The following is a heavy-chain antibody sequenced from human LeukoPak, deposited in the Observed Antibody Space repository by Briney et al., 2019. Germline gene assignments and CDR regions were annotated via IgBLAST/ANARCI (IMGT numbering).Heavy chain of an antibody. CDR2: IIPILGIA. CDR3: ARGGHFDWFRNWFDP. CDR1: GGTFSSYA. V-gene: IGHV1-69*04. J-gene: IGHJ5*02. D-gene: IGHD3-9*01. Sequence: SVKVSCKASGGTFSSYAISWVRQAPGQGLEWMGRIIPILGIANYAQKFQGRVTITADKSTSTAYMELSSLRSEDTAVYYCARGGHFDWFRNWFDPWGQGTLVTVSS.